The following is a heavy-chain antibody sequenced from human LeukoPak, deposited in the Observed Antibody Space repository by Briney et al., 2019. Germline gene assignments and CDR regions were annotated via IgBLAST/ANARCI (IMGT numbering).Heavy chain of an antibody. D-gene: IGHD4-17*01. J-gene: IGHJ3*02. Sequence: PGGSLRLSCAASGFTFSSYGMHWVRQAPGKGLEWVAFIRYDGSNKYYADSVKGRFTISRDNSKNTLYLQMNSLRAEDTAVYYCAKGDSTTVTPLDAFDIWGQGTMVTVSS. CDR3: AKGDSTTVTPLDAFDI. CDR2: IRYDGSNK. V-gene: IGHV3-30*02. CDR1: GFTFSSYG.